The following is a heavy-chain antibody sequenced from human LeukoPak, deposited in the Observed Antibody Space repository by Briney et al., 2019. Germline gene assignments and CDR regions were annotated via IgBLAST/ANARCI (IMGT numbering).Heavy chain of an antibody. D-gene: IGHD1-26*01. J-gene: IGHJ4*02. CDR3: ARDNVVGATSFDY. Sequence: ASVKVSCKASGYTFTSFGISWVRQAPGQGLDWMGWISPHNGVTNYAQKFQGRVTMTTDTSTSTAYMELRSLRSDDTAVYYCARDNVVGATSFDYWGQGILVIVSS. CDR1: GYTFTSFG. CDR2: ISPHNGVT. V-gene: IGHV1-18*01.